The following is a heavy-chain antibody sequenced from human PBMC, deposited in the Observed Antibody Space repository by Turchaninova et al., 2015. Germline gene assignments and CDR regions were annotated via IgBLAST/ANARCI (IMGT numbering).Heavy chain of an antibody. D-gene: IGHD6-19*01. V-gene: IGHV2-5*02. CDR1: GFSLSTGGVG. Sequence: QISLKESGPTRVKPTQTLTLTSTFSGFSLSTGGVGVGWIRQPPGKAMECLALIYWDDDKRYSPSFKSRLTITKDTSKNQVVLTMTNMDPVDTATYYCAHRRPNSGGWDTGVFDQWGQGALVTVSS. CDR2: IYWDDDK. J-gene: IGHJ4*02. CDR3: AHRRPNSGGWDTGVFDQ.